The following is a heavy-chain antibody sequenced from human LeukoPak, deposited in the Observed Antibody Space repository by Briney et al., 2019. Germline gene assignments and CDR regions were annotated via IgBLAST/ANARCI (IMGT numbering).Heavy chain of an antibody. CDR2: IYTSGGT. CDR1: GGSIGSGSYY. Sequence: SETLSLTCSVSGGSIGSGSYYWSWIRQPAGTGLEWIGRIYTSGGTNYHPSLKSRVTISLDTSKNQFSLKLSSVAAADTAVYYCARRTFGGVIKYWGQGTLVTVSS. V-gene: IGHV4-61*02. D-gene: IGHD3-16*01. J-gene: IGHJ4*02. CDR3: ARRTFGGVIKY.